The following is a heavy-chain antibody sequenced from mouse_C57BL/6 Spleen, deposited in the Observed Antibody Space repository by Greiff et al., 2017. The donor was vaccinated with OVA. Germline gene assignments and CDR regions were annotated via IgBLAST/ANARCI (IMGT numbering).Heavy chain of an antibody. CDR2: IYPRDGST. CDR1: GYTFTDHT. CDR3: AREGDGYDDGNYAMDY. V-gene: IGHV1-78*01. D-gene: IGHD2-2*01. Sequence: QVQLKESDAELVKPGASVKISCKVSGYTFTDHTIHWMKQRPEQGLEWIGYIYPRDGSTKYNEKFKGKATLTADKSSSTAYMQLNSLTSEDSAVYFCAREGDGYDDGNYAMDYWGQGTSVTVSS. J-gene: IGHJ4*01.